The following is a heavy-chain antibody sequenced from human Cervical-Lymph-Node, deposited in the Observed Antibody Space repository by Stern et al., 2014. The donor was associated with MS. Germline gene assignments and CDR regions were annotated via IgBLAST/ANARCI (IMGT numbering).Heavy chain of an antibody. D-gene: IGHD6-13*01. V-gene: IGHV1-69*01. Sequence: VQLVQSGAEATKPGSSVKVSCKASGGTFSKFPSSWVRQAPGQGIEWMGGIFPVFGTPTYAQEFRGRVTITADVSTSTVYMELSSLRSDDTAVYYCALSSETSDRWYSLGYDLWGQGTLVTVSS. CDR2: IFPVFGTP. CDR1: GGTFSKFP. CDR3: ALSSETSDRWYSLGYDL. J-gene: IGHJ5*02.